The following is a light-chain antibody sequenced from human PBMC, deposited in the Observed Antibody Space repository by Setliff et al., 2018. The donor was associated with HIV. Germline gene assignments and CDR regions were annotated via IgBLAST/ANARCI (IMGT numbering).Light chain of an antibody. V-gene: IGLV2-14*01. CDR2: EVN. CDR3: SSFTSTSTVVV. CDR1: SSDVGGFNF. Sequence: QSALAQPASMSGSPGQSITVSCTGTSSDVGGFNFVSWYQQHPGKAPRLMIYEVNNRPSGVSNRFSGSKSGNTASLTISGLQAEDEADYYCSSFTSTSTVVVFGGGTRSPS. J-gene: IGLJ2*01.